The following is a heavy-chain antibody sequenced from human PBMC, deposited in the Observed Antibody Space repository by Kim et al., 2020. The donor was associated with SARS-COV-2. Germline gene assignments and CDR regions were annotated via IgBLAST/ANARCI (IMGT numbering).Heavy chain of an antibody. Sequence: SETLSLTCTVSGGSVSSGSYYWSWIRQPPGKGLEWIGYIYYSGSTNYNPSLKSRVTISVDTSKNQFSLKLSSVTAADTAVYYCARVAMVRRPGYYYYGMDVWGQGTTVTVSS. J-gene: IGHJ6*02. V-gene: IGHV4-61*01. CDR1: GGSVSSGSYY. CDR2: IYYSGST. CDR3: ARVAMVRRPGYYYYGMDV. D-gene: IGHD3-10*01.